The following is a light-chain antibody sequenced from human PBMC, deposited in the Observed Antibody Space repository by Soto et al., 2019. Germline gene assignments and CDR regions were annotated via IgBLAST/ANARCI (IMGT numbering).Light chain of an antibody. J-gene: IGKJ2*01. CDR3: QRYDISPFP. CDR1: QSVSSSY. Sequence: EIVLTQSPGTLSLSPGERATLSCRASQSVSSSYLAWYQQKPGQAPRLLIYGASSRATGIPDRFSGSESGTGFTLTISRLEPEDFAVYYCQRYDISPFPFGQGTKLEIK. CDR2: GAS. V-gene: IGKV3-20*01.